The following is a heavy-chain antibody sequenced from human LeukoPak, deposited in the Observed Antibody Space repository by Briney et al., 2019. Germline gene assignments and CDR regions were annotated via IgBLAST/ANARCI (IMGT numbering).Heavy chain of an antibody. D-gene: IGHD1-26*01. V-gene: IGHV1-46*01. Sequence: ASVKVSCKASGYTFTGYYIHWVRQASGQGLECMGIINPSGGSTSYAQKFQGRVTMTRDMSTSTVYMELSSLRSEDTAVYYCARGGAGATTYVWFDPWGQGTLVTVSS. J-gene: IGHJ5*02. CDR3: ARGGAGATTYVWFDP. CDR2: INPSGGST. CDR1: GYTFTGYY.